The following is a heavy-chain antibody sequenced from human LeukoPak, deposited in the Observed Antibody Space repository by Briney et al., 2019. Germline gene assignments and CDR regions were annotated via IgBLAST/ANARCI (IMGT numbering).Heavy chain of an antibody. CDR3: ATDAEYSGYDYYFDY. J-gene: IGHJ4*02. Sequence: ASVKVSCKASGGTFSSYTISWVRQAPGQGLEWMGRIIPILGIANYAQKFQGRVTITADKSTSTAYMELSSLRSEDTAVYYCATDAEYSGYDYYFDYWGQGTLVTVSS. CDR1: GGTFSSYT. V-gene: IGHV1-69*04. CDR2: IIPILGIA. D-gene: IGHD5-12*01.